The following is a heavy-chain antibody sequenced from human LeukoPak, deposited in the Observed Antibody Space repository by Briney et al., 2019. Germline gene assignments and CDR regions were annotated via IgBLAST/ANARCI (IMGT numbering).Heavy chain of an antibody. Sequence: PSQTLSLTCTVSGGSISSGGYYWSWIRQPPGKGLEWIGYIYHSGSTYYNPSLKSRVTISVDRSKNQFSLKLSSATAADTAVYYCARSGNHIFDYWGQGTLVTVSS. J-gene: IGHJ4*02. V-gene: IGHV4-30-2*01. CDR3: ARSGNHIFDY. D-gene: IGHD4-23*01. CDR2: IYHSGST. CDR1: GGSISSGGYY.